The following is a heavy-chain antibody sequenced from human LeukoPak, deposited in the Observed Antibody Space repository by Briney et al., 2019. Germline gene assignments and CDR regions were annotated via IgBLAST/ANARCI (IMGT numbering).Heavy chain of an antibody. CDR1: GVTFDDYG. D-gene: IGHD1-26*01. CDR2: INWNGGST. J-gene: IGHJ4*02. Sequence: GGSLRLSCAASGVTFDDYGMSWVRQAPGKGLEWVSGINWNGGSTGYADSVKGRFTISRDNAKNSLYLQMNSLRAEDTALYYCARSGGSYPLDYWGQGTLVTVSS. V-gene: IGHV3-20*04. CDR3: ARSGGSYPLDY.